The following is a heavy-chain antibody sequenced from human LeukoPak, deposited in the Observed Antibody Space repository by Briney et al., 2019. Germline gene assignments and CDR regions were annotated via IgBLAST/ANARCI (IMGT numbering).Heavy chain of an antibody. CDR3: ARGHYGMDV. CDR2: ISSGSTI. V-gene: IGHV3-48*03. CDR1: GFTFSSYE. J-gene: IGHJ6*02. Sequence: GGSLRLSCAASGFTFSSYEMNWVRQAPGKGLEWVSYISSGSTIYYADSVKGRFTISRDNAKNSLYLQMNSLRAEDTAVYYCARGHYGMDVWGQGTTVTVSS.